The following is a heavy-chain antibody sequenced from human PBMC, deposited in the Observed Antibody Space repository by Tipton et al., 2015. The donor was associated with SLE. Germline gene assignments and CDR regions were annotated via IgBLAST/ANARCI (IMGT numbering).Heavy chain of an antibody. CDR1: GGSISSYY. CDR2: IYYSGST. Sequence: TLSLTCTVSGGSISSYYWSWIRQPPGKGLEWIGYIYYSGSTNYNPSLKSRVTISVDTSKNQFSLKLSSVTAADTAVYYCARTPFPANWFDPWGQGTLVTVSS. CDR3: ARTPFPANWFDP. V-gene: IGHV4-59*01. J-gene: IGHJ5*02. D-gene: IGHD2/OR15-2a*01.